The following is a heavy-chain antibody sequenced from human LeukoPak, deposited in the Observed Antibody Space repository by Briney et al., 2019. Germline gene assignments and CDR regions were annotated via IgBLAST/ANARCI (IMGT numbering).Heavy chain of an antibody. D-gene: IGHD6-13*01. CDR1: GGSISSYY. Sequence: SETLSLTCTVSGGSISSYYWSWIRQPPGKGLEWIGYIYYSGSTNYNPSLKSRVAISVDTSKNQFSLKLSSVTAADTAVYYCARNPQRLAAAGIFDYWGQGTLVTVSS. CDR2: IYYSGST. CDR3: ARNPQRLAAAGIFDY. V-gene: IGHV4-59*01. J-gene: IGHJ4*02.